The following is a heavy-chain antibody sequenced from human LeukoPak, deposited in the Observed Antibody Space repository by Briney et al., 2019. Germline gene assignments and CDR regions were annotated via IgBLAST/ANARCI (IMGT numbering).Heavy chain of an antibody. V-gene: IGHV3-23*01. CDR3: AKDHENWFDP. CDR2: ISGTGGST. Sequence: GGSLRLSCVVSGSRFSSYAMNWVRQSPERGLEWVSAISGTGGSTYYADSVKGRFTISRDNSKNTLYLQMNSLRAEDTAVYYCAKDHENWFDPWGQGTLVTVSS. J-gene: IGHJ5*02. CDR1: GSRFSSYA.